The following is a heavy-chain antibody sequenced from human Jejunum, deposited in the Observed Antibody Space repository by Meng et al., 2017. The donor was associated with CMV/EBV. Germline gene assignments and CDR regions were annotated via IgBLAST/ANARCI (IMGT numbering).Heavy chain of an antibody. V-gene: IGHV3-53*01. CDR1: GFTFSRYW. CDR3: ARGGKQLVPFDT. D-gene: IGHD6-6*01. Sequence: VASGFTFSRYWMHWVRQAPGKGLEWVSLIFTGGNTYYGDSVKGRFTMSRDNSKNTVYLQMESLRAEDTAVYYCARGGKQLVPFDTWGQGTLVTVSS. J-gene: IGHJ4*02. CDR2: IFTGGNT.